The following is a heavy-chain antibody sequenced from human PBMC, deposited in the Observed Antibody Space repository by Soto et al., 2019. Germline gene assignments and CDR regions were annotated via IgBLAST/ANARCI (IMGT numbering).Heavy chain of an antibody. J-gene: IGHJ4*02. CDR3: ARGRRHCLDNSDFDY. D-gene: IGHD1-1*01. Sequence: ASVKVSCKASGYTLIMYYIHWMRQAPGQGLEWMGLINPSGGSTTYAQKFQGRVTMTRDTSTSTVYMDMSSLKSEDTAVYYCARGRRHCLDNSDFDYWGQGALVTVSS. CDR1: GYTLIMYY. CDR2: INPSGGST. V-gene: IGHV1-46*01.